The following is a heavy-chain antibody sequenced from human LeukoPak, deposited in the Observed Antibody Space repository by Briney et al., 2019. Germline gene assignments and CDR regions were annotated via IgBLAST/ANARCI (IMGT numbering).Heavy chain of an antibody. CDR2: INHSGST. D-gene: IGHD6-13*01. Sequence: SETLSLTCAVYGGSFSGYYWSWIRQPPGKGLEWIGEINHSGSTNYNPSLKSRVPISVDTSKNQFSLKLSSVTAADTAVYYCARGRGSSSWSKHNWFDPWGQGTLVTVSS. CDR1: GGSFSGYY. CDR3: ARGRGSSSWSKHNWFDP. J-gene: IGHJ5*02. V-gene: IGHV4-34*01.